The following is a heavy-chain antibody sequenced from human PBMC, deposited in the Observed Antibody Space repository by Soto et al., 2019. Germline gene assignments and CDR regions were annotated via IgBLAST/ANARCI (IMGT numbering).Heavy chain of an antibody. Sequence: PGGSLRLSCAASGFTFSSYSMNWVHQAPGKGLEWVSSISSSSSYIYYADSVKGRFTISRDNAKNSLYLQMNSLRAEDTAVYYCAREGSNCSGGSCYALAFDIWGQGTMVTVSS. CDR2: ISSSSSYI. J-gene: IGHJ3*02. CDR1: GFTFSSYS. D-gene: IGHD2-15*01. V-gene: IGHV3-21*01. CDR3: AREGSNCSGGSCYALAFDI.